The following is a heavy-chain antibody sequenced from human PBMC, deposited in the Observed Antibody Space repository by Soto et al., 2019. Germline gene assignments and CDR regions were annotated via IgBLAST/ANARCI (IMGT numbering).Heavy chain of an antibody. D-gene: IGHD2-15*01. J-gene: IGHJ4*02. CDR3: VKIGLGRCSGAGCRELYFES. Sequence: GSLRLSCAASGSTFSSYAVSWVRQAPGKGLEWVSAISGSGGNTYYADSVKGRFTSSRDNSKNTLNLQMNSLRAEDTGVYFCVKIGLGRCSGAGCRELYFESWGQGTLVTVSS. CDR2: ISGSGGNT. CDR1: GSTFSSYA. V-gene: IGHV3-23*01.